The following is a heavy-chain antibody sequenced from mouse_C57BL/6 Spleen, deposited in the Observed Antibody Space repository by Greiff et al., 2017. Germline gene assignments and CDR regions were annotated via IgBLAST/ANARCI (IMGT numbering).Heavy chain of an antibody. CDR3: AKHERETAQATYRYAMDY. J-gene: IGHJ4*01. CDR2: IWGGGST. D-gene: IGHD3-2*02. Sequence: VKLQESGPGLVAPSQSLSITCTVSGFSLTSYGVDWVRQPPGKGLEWLGVIWGGGSTNYNSALMSRLSISKDNSKSQVFLKMNSLQTDDTAMYYCAKHERETAQATYRYAMDYWGQGTSVTVSS. V-gene: IGHV2-9*01. CDR1: GFSLTSYG.